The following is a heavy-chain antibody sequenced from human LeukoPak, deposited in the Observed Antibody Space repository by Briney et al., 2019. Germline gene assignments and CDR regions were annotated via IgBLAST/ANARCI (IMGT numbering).Heavy chain of an antibody. Sequence: GGSLRLSCAASGVTFSSYAMSWVRQAPGKGLEWVSAISGSGGSTYYADSVKGRFTISRDNSKNTLYLQMNSLRAEDTAVYYCAKDLVELLYLFDYWGQGTLVTVSS. D-gene: IGHD1-7*01. CDR3: AKDLVELLYLFDY. CDR1: GVTFSSYA. V-gene: IGHV3-23*01. CDR2: ISGSGGST. J-gene: IGHJ4*02.